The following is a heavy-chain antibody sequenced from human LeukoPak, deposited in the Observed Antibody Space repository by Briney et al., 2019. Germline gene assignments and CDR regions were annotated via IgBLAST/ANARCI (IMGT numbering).Heavy chain of an antibody. D-gene: IGHD5-12*01. V-gene: IGHV1-18*01. CDR2: ISAHNGNT. J-gene: IGHJ4*02. CDR1: GYTFTSYG. CDR3: ARDDALVATGSFDY. Sequence: ASVKVSCKASGYTFTSYGINWVRQAPGQGLEWMGWISAHNGNTNYAQKLQGRVTMTTDTSTSTAYMELRSLRSDDTAVYYCARDDALVATGSFDYRGQGTLVTVSS.